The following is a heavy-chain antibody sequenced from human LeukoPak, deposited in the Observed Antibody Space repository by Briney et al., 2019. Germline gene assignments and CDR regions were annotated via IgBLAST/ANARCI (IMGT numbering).Heavy chain of an antibody. CDR1: GLTFSSHW. CDR3: AKEGRSLQTY. CDR2: ITNDGSST. Sequence: GGSLRLSCAASGLTFSSHWMHWVRQAPGKGLVWVSRITNDGSSTTYADSVKGRFTISRDNAKNSLYLQMNSLRVEDTAVYYCAKEGRSLQTYWGQGTLVTVSS. J-gene: IGHJ4*02. V-gene: IGHV3-74*01. D-gene: IGHD5-24*01.